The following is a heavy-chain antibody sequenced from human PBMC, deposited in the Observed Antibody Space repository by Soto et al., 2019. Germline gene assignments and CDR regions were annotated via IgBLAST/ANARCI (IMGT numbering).Heavy chain of an antibody. Sequence: PGGSLRLSCAASGFTFDDYAMHWVRQAPGKGLEWVSGISWNSGSIGCADSVKGRFTISRDNAKNSLYLQMNSLRSEDTALYYCAKDMGYDLSPLGYFDYWGQGTLVTVS. J-gene: IGHJ4*02. V-gene: IGHV3-9*01. CDR1: GFTFDDYA. CDR3: AKDMGYDLSPLGYFDY. D-gene: IGHD5-12*01. CDR2: ISWNSGSI.